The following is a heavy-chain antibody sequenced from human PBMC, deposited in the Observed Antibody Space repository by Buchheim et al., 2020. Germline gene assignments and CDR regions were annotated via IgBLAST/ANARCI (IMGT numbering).Heavy chain of an antibody. J-gene: IGHJ4*02. CDR3: ARDHADDYLDY. CDR2: VTGSGDNT. V-gene: IGHV3-23*01. D-gene: IGHD5-24*01. Sequence: EVQLLESGGGLVQPGGSLRLSCAASGFIFSNYAMSWVRQAPGKGLEWVSAVTGSGDNTHYVDSVKGRFTISRDNSRNPVYLQMNSLRAEDTAVYYCARDHADDYLDYWGQGTL. CDR1: GFIFSNYA.